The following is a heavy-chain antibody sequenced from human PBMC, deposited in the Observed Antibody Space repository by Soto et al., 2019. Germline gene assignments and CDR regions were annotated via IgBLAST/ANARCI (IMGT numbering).Heavy chain of an antibody. D-gene: IGHD5-12*01. CDR3: ARGAEYSGYYFDF. CDR2: IYYSGIT. V-gene: IGHV4-59*01. CDR1: GASISNYY. J-gene: IGHJ4*02. Sequence: SETLSLTCTVSGASISNYYWSWIRQPPGKGLEWIGYIYYSGITNYNPSLKSRVTMSLDTSKNQFSLKLNSVTAADTAVYYCARGAEYSGYYFDFWAEGTTVTV.